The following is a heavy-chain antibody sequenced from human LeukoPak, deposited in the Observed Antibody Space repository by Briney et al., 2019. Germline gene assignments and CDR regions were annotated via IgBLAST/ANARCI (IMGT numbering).Heavy chain of an antibody. D-gene: IGHD1-26*01. Sequence: SETLSLTCTVSGSSMSSYYWSWIRQPPGKGLEWIGYIYYSGSTNYNPSLKSRVTISVDTSKNQFSLKLSSVTAADTAVYYCARVGARYYFDYWGQGTLVTVSS. CDR1: GSSMSSYY. J-gene: IGHJ4*02. V-gene: IGHV4-59*01. CDR2: IYYSGST. CDR3: ARVGARYYFDY.